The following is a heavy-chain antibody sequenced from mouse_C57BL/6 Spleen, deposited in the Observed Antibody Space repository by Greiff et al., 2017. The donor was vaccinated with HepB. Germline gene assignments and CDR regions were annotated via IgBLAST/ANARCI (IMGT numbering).Heavy chain of an antibody. CDR3: ARGTTASMDY. CDR1: GFTFSDYG. D-gene: IGHD1-2*01. CDR2: ISSGSSTI. V-gene: IGHV5-17*01. J-gene: IGHJ4*01. Sequence: VQLKESGGGLVKPGGSLKLSCAASGFTFSDYGMHWVRQAPEKGLEWVAYISSGSSTIYYADTVKGRFTISRDNAKNTLFLQMTSLRAEDTAMYYCARGTTASMDYWGQGTSVTVSS.